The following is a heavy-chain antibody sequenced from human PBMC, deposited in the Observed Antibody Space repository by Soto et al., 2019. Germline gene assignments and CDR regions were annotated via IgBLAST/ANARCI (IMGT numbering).Heavy chain of an antibody. CDR1: GFSLTTTRMG. CDR3: AHAGDYDLLSFDR. J-gene: IGHJ4*02. CDR2: IYWDDDK. Sequence: QITLKESGPPLVRPAQPLTLTCAFSGFSLTTTRMGVAWIRQPPGKALEWLALIYWDDDKRYSPSLKNRLTVSKDTSTNRVVLTITNISPEDTGTYFCAHAGDYDLLSFDRWGPGTLVTVSS. D-gene: IGHD4-17*01. V-gene: IGHV2-5*02.